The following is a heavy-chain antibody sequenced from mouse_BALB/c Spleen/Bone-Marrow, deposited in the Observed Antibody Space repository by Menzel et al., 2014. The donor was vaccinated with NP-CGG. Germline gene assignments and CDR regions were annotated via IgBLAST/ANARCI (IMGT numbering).Heavy chain of an antibody. CDR2: ISSGGSYT. CDR1: GFTFSNYG. Sequence: EVQLEESGGDLVKPGGSLKLSCAASGFTFSNYGMPWVRQTPDKRLEWVATISSGGSYTYFPDSVKERFTISRDNAKNTLYLQMNSLKSEDASMYYCARLTPDCAMGYWAQGTSVTISS. D-gene: IGHD1-3*01. V-gene: IGHV5-6*01. CDR3: ARLTPDCAMGY. J-gene: IGHJ4*01.